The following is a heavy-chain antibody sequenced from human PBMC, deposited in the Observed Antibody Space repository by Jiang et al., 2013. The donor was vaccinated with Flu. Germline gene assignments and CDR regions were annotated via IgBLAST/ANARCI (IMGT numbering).Heavy chain of an antibody. CDR3: ARLTNSGWFDP. CDR1: GGSITSYY. V-gene: IGHV4-59*12. CDR2: AHYSAST. Sequence: GSGLVKPSETLSLTCTVSGGSITSYYWSWIRQPPGKGLEWIGYAHYSASTNYNPSLKSRVTISLDTSKNQFSLKLSSVTAADTAIYYCARLTNSGWFDPWGQGTLVTVSS. D-gene: IGHD3-10*01. J-gene: IGHJ5*02.